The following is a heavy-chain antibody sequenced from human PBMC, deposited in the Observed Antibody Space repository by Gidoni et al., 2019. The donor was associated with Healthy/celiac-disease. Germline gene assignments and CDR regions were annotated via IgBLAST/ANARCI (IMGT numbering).Heavy chain of an antibody. CDR1: GGSISSSSYY. CDR3: ARGVMKDIVVVVAALDY. V-gene: IGHV4-39*01. J-gene: IGHJ4*02. Sequence: QLQLQESGPGLVKPSETLSLTCTVSGGSISSSSYYWGWIRQPPGKGLEWIGSIYYSGSTYYNPSLKSRVTISVDTSKNQFSLKLSSVTAADTAVYYCARGVMKDIVVVVAALDYWGQGTLVTVSS. CDR2: IYYSGST. D-gene: IGHD2-15*01.